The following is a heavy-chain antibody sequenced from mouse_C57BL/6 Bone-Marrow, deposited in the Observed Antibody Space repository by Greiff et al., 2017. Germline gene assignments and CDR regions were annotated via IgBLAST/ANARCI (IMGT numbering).Heavy chain of an antibody. V-gene: IGHV1-82*01. Sequence: QVQLQQSGPELVKPGASVKISCKASGYAFSSSWMNWVKQRPGKGLEWIGRIYPGDGDTNYNGKFKGKATLTADKSSSTAYMQLSSLTSEDSAVYFCALYDYDGYAMDYWGQGTSVTVSS. D-gene: IGHD2-4*01. CDR1: GYAFSSSW. J-gene: IGHJ4*01. CDR3: ALYDYDGYAMDY. CDR2: IYPGDGDT.